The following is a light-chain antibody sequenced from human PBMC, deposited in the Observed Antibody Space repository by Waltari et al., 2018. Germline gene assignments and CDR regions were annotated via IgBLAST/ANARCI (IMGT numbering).Light chain of an antibody. Sequence: EIVLTQSPGTLSLSPGERATLSCRASQSVRGSLAWYQQKAGQAPRLLIYGASSRATGIPDRFSGSGSGTDFNLTISRLEPEDFAVYYCQHYVRLPATFGQGTKVEI. CDR3: QHYVRLPAT. J-gene: IGKJ1*01. V-gene: IGKV3-20*01. CDR2: GAS. CDR1: QSVRGS.